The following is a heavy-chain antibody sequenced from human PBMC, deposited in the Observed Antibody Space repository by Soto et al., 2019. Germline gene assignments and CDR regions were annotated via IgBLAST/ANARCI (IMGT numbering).Heavy chain of an antibody. CDR1: GGSVSSGSYY. CDR2: IYYSGST. J-gene: IGHJ4*02. D-gene: IGHD6-19*01. Sequence: SETLSVTCTVSGGSVSSGSYYWSWIRQPPGKGLEWIGYIYYSGSTNYSPSLKSRVTISVDTSKNQFSLKLSSVTAADTAVYYCAREGSGWLFDYWGQGTLVAVSS. CDR3: AREGSGWLFDY. V-gene: IGHV4-61*01.